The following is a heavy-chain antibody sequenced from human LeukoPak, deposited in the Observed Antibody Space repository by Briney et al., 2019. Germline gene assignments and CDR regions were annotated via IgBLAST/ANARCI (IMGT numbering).Heavy chain of an antibody. CDR2: ISSSSSYI. Sequence: PGGSLRLSCAASGFTFSSYSINWVRQAPGKGLEWVSFISSSSSYIYYADSVKGRFTISRDNAKNSLYLQMNSLRAEDTAVYYCARDRLYTGSYLFDYWGQGTLVTVSS. CDR1: GFTFSSYS. V-gene: IGHV3-21*01. CDR3: ARDRLYTGSYLFDY. J-gene: IGHJ4*02. D-gene: IGHD1-26*01.